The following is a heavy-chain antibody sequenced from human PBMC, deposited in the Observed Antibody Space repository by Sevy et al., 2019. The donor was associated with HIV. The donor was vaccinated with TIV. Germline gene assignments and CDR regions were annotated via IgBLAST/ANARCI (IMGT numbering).Heavy chain of an antibody. Sequence: GGSLRLSCAASGSTFSSYAMSWVRQAPGKGLEWVSAISGSGGSTYYADSVKGRFTISRDNSKNTQYLQMNSLRAEDTAVYYCAKDLRRTTVTTSGAFDIWGQGTMVTVSS. D-gene: IGHD4-4*01. CDR1: GSTFSSYA. CDR2: ISGSGGST. CDR3: AKDLRRTTVTTSGAFDI. V-gene: IGHV3-23*01. J-gene: IGHJ3*02.